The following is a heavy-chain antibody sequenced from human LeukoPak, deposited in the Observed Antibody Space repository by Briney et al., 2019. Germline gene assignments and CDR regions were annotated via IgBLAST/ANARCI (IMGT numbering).Heavy chain of an antibody. V-gene: IGHV3-74*01. D-gene: IGHD6-13*01. CDR2: ISNDGFTT. Sequence: PGGSLRLSCAGSGWMHWVRQVPGKGLVWVSRISNDGFTTSYADFVKGRFTIFRDNAKNSLYLQMNSLRAEDMALYYCAKDIEQQLFLGLSAFDIWGQGTMVTVSS. CDR1: GW. CDR3: AKDIEQQLFLGLSAFDI. J-gene: IGHJ3*02.